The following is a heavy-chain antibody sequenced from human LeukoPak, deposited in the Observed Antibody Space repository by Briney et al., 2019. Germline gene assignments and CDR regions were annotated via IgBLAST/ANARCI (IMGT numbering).Heavy chain of an antibody. CDR2: FNPEDGES. J-gene: IGHJ4*02. V-gene: IGHV1-24*01. Sequence: ASVKVSCKVSGYIFTELSMHWVRQAPGKGLEWMGGFNPEDGESFYAQKFQGGVTLTEDTSADTAYMELSSLTFEDTAMYYCATDGSGDYLNHWGQGTLVTVSS. CDR1: GYIFTELS. CDR3: ATDGSGDYLNH. D-gene: IGHD4-17*01.